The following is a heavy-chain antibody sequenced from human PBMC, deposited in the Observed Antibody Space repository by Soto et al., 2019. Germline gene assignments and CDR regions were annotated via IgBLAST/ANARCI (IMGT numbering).Heavy chain of an antibody. CDR2: ISAYNGNT. CDR3: ARVTPYYYDSSGYYLGPDY. D-gene: IGHD3-22*01. Sequence: GASVKVSCKASGYTFTSYGISWVRQAPGQGLEWMGWISAYNGNTNYAQKLQGRVTMTTDTSTSTAYMELRSLRSDDTAVYYCARVTPYYYDSSGYYLGPDYWGQGTLVTVSS. J-gene: IGHJ4*02. CDR1: GYTFTSYG. V-gene: IGHV1-18*01.